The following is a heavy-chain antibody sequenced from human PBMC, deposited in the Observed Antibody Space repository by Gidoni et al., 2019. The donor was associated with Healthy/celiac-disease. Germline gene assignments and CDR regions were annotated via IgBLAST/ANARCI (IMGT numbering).Heavy chain of an antibody. CDR2: IIPILGIA. CDR3: AVLLVTRIAVAGTFYGMDV. Sequence: QVQLVQSGAEVKKPGSSVKVSCKASGGTFSSSAISWVRQAPGQGLEWMGRIIPILGIANYAQKFQGRVTITADKSTSTAYMELSSLRSEDTAVYYCAVLLVTRIAVAGTFYGMDVWGQGTTVTVSS. CDR1: GGTFSSSA. V-gene: IGHV1-69*04. D-gene: IGHD6-19*01. J-gene: IGHJ6*02.